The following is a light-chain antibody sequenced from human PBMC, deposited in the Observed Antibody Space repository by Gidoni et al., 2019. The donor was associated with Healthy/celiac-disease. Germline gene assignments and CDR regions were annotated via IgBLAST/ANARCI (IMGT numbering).Light chain of an antibody. V-gene: IGKV3-20*01. J-gene: IGKJ2*04. CDR2: GAS. CDR3: QQYGSSPCS. CDR1: QSVSSSY. Sequence: EIVLTQSPGTLSVSPGERATLPCRASQSVSSSYLAWYPQKPGQAPRLLIYGASSRATGIPDRFSGSGSGTDFTLTISRLEPEDFAVYYCQQYGSSPCSFXQXTKLEIK.